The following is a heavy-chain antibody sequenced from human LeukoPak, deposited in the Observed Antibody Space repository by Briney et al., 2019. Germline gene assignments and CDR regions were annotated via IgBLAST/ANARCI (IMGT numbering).Heavy chain of an antibody. CDR3: ARAPSDSSGYSSYYYYMDV. Sequence: PSETLPLTCTVSGGSISSYHWSWIRQPPGKGLEWIGYIYYSGSTYYNPSPKSRVTISVDTSKNQFSLKLSSVTAADTAVYYCARAPSDSSGYSSYYYYMDVWGKGTTVTVSS. J-gene: IGHJ6*03. V-gene: IGHV4-59*08. D-gene: IGHD3-22*01. CDR2: IYYSGST. CDR1: GGSISSYH.